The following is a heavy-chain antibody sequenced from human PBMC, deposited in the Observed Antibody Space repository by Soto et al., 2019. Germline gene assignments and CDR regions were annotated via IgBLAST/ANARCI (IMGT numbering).Heavy chain of an antibody. D-gene: IGHD6-19*01. CDR2: ISYDGSNK. CDR3: AIYSSGWYPLDY. V-gene: IGHV3-30*03. Sequence: GGSLRLSCAASGFTLRDSRMSWVRQAPGKGLEWVAVISYDGSNKYYADSVKGRFTISRDNSKNTLYLQMNSLRAEDTAVYYCAIYSSGWYPLDYWGQGTLVTVSS. CDR1: GFTLRDSR. J-gene: IGHJ4*02.